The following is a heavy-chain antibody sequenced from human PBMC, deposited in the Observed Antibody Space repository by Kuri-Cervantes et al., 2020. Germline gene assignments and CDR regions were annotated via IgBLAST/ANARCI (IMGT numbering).Heavy chain of an antibody. CDR1: GFTVSSNY. J-gene: IGHJ4*02. V-gene: IGHV3-53*01. D-gene: IGHD4-23*01. CDR3: AREPSGSNAGAVDY. Sequence: GESLKISCAASGFTVSSNYMSWVRQAPGRGLEWVSIIYSDDTYYTDSVKGRFTISRDDSMNTLYLQMNSLRAEDSAVYYCAREPSGSNAGAVDYWGQGTLVTVSS. CDR2: IYSDDT.